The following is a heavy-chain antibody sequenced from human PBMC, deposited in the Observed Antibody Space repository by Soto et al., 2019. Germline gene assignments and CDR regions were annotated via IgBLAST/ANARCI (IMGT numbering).Heavy chain of an antibody. CDR2: IYSGGST. CDR1: GFTVSSNY. D-gene: IGHD3-3*01. J-gene: IGHJ4*02. CDR3: ARGPFGVVIPLPGFDY. Sequence: PGGSLRLSCAASGFTVSSNYMSWVRQAPGKGLEWVSVIYSGGSTYYADSVKGRFTISRDNSKNTLYLQMNSLRAEDTAVYYCARGPFGVVIPLPGFDYWGQGTLVTVSS. V-gene: IGHV3-53*01.